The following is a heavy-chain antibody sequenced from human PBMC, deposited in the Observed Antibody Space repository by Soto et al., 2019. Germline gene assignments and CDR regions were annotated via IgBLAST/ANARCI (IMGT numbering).Heavy chain of an antibody. D-gene: IGHD1-20*01. J-gene: IGHJ2*01. V-gene: IGHV4-39*01. CDR1: GGSISSSSYY. Sequence: SETLSLTCSVSGGSISSSSYYWGWIRQPPGKGLEWIGTIYYTGNTYYNPSLRSRVTISVDTSKNQLSLNLTSMTVADTAVYYCARPRCKDGIKWGRGNLGT. CDR3: ARPRCKDGIK. CDR2: IYYTGNT.